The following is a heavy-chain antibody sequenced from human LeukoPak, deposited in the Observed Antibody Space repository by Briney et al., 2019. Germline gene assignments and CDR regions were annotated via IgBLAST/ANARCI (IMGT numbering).Heavy chain of an antibody. CDR3: ARSRYCSSTSCYNRNWFDP. D-gene: IGHD2-2*02. CDR1: GGSISYY. CDR2: IYTSGST. Sequence: SETLSLTCTVPGGSISYYWSWIRQPAGKGLEWIGRIYTSGSTNYNPSLKSRVTMSVDTSKNQFSLKLSSVTAADTAVYYCARSRYCSSTSCYNRNWFDPWGQGTLVTVSS. V-gene: IGHV4-4*07. J-gene: IGHJ5*02.